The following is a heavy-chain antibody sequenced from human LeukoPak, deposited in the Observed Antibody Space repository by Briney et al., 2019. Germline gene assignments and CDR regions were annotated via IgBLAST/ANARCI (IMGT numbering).Heavy chain of an antibody. CDR3: ARDEASWYFDL. CDR2: ISGSGGST. Sequence: PGGSLRLSCAASGFTFSSYAMNWVRQAPGKGLEWVSDISGSGGSTYYADSVKGRFTISRDNSKNTVFLQMNSLRAEDTAIYYCARDEASWYFDLWGRSTLVTVSS. J-gene: IGHJ2*01. V-gene: IGHV3-23*01. CDR1: GFTFSSYA.